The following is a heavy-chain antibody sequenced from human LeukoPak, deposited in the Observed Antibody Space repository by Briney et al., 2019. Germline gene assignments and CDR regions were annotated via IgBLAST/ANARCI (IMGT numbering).Heavy chain of an antibody. D-gene: IGHD6-13*01. Sequence: PGGSLRLSCAASGFTFSSYWMHWVRQAPGKGLVWVSRINSDASSTSYADSVKGRFTISRDNAKNTLYLQMNSLRAEDTAVYYCAGPGYSSSWYGLDYWGQGTLVTVSS. V-gene: IGHV3-74*01. CDR1: GFTFSSYW. CDR2: INSDASST. CDR3: AGPGYSSSWYGLDY. J-gene: IGHJ4*02.